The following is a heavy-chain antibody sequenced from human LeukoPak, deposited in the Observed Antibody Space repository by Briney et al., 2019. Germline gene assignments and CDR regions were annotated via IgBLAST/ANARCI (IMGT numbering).Heavy chain of an antibody. J-gene: IGHJ3*02. CDR1: GYTFTGYY. D-gene: IGHD1-1*01. CDR3: ARYNSERDALHI. V-gene: IGHV1-2*02. CDR2: INPNSGGT. Sequence: ASVKVSCKASGYTFTGYYMHWVRQAPGQGLEWMGWINPNSGGTHYAQKFQGRVTMTRDTSISTAYMELYRLRSDDTAVYYCARYNSERDALHIWGQGTVVTVSS.